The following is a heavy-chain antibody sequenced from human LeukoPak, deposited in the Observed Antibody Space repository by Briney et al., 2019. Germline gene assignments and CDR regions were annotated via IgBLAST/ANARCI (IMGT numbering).Heavy chain of an antibody. V-gene: IGHV4-59*01. J-gene: IGHJ4*02. Sequence: SETLSLTCTVSNGSISPYYWSWIRQPPGKGLEWIGYIYYSGSTNYNPSLKSRVTISVDTSKNQFSLKLSSVTAADTAVYYCARDAEGVHYFDYWGQGTLVTVSS. CDR2: IYYSGST. CDR1: NGSISPYY. CDR3: ARDAEGVHYFDY.